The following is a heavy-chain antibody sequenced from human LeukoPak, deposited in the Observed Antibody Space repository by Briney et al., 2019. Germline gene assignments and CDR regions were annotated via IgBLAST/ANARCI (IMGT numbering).Heavy chain of an antibody. V-gene: IGHV3-30*02. CDR1: GFTFSSYG. D-gene: IGHD3-3*01. CDR2: IRYDGSNK. Sequence: GGSLRLSCAASGFTFSSYGMHWVRQAPGKGLEWVAFIRYDGSNKYYADSVKGRFTISRDNSKNTLYLQMNSLRAEDTAVYYCAKAPIRFLEWLFDYWGQGTLVTVSS. J-gene: IGHJ4*02. CDR3: AKAPIRFLEWLFDY.